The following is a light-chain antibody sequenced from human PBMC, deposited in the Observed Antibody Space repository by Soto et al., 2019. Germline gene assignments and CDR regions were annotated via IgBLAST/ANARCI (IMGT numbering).Light chain of an antibody. Sequence: EIVLTQSPATLSLSPGERATLSCRASQSVSSYLAWYQQKPGQAPRLLIYDASNRATGIPARFSGSGSGTDVPLTISSLEPEDFAVYYCQQSTNWPWTFGQGTKVEIK. CDR2: DAS. CDR1: QSVSSY. J-gene: IGKJ1*01. V-gene: IGKV3-11*01. CDR3: QQSTNWPWT.